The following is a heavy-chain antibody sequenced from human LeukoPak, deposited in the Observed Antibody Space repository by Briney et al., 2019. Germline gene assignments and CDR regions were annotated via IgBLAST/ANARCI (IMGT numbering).Heavy chain of an antibody. CDR3: AKPRGRGSYYLFDY. D-gene: IGHD1-26*01. CDR2: ISGSGGST. CDR1: GFTFSSYA. V-gene: IGHV3-23*01. Sequence: GGSLRLSCAASGFTFSSYATSWVRQAPGKGLEWVSAISGSGGSTYYADSVKGRFTISRDNSKNTLYLQMNSLRAEDTAVYYCAKPRGRGSYYLFDYWGQGTLVTVSS. J-gene: IGHJ4*02.